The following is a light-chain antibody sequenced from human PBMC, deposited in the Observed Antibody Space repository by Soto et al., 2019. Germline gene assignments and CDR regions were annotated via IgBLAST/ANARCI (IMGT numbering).Light chain of an antibody. CDR2: GAS. V-gene: IGKV3-15*01. CDR1: QSVSSN. CDR3: QQRSNWPT. Sequence: IVMTQSPATLSVSPGERATLSCRASQSVSSNLAWYQQKPGQAPRLLIYGASTRATGIPARFSGSGSGTEFTLTISSLEPEDFAVYYCQQRSNWPTFGPGTKIDIK. J-gene: IGKJ3*01.